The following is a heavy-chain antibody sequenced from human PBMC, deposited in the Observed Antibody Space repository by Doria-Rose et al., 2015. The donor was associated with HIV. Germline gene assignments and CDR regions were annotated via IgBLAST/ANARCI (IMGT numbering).Heavy chain of an antibody. J-gene: IGHJ3*02. D-gene: IGHD2-2*02. V-gene: IGHV4-59*08. Sequence: QVQLQESGPGLVRPSETLSLTCTVSGGSISNYYWSWIRQPPGQGLEWLGYIYYSGITNYNPSLRSQVTISVDTSGNHSPSNLASVTAAGTAVYHCARLECSSTRCYNAFDIWGQGTMVTVSS. CDR3: ARLECSSTRCYNAFDI. CDR2: IYYSGIT. CDR1: GGSISNYY.